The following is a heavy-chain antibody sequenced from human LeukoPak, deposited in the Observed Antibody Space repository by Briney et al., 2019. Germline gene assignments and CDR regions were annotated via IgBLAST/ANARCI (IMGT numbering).Heavy chain of an antibody. Sequence: ASVKVSCKASGYTFTGYYMHWVRQAPGQGLEWMGWINPNSGGTNYAQKFQGRVTMTRDTSISTAYMELSRLRSDDTAVYYCARVSGSYFHYYYYGMDVWGQGTTVTVSS. D-gene: IGHD1-26*01. CDR3: ARVSGSYFHYYYYGMDV. CDR2: INPNSGGT. CDR1: GYTFTGYY. J-gene: IGHJ6*02. V-gene: IGHV1-2*02.